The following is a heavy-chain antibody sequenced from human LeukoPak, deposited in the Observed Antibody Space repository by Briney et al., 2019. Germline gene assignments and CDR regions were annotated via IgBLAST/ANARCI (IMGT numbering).Heavy chain of an antibody. Sequence: SETLSLTCTVSGGSISSYYWSWIRQPAGKGLEWIGRIYTSGSTNYNPSLKSRVTMSVDTSKNQFSLKLSSVTAADTAMYYCARGNLKTGTTRFDPWGQGTLVTVSS. J-gene: IGHJ5*02. V-gene: IGHV4-4*07. D-gene: IGHD1-1*01. CDR2: IYTSGST. CDR1: GGSISSYY. CDR3: ARGNLKTGTTRFDP.